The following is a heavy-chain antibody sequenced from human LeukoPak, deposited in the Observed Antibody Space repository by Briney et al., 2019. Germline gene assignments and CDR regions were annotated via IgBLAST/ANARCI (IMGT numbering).Heavy chain of an antibody. CDR3: ARDERRDGYNLDY. Sequence: SETLSLTCTVSGGSVSSGSYYWSWFRQPPGKGLEWIGYIYYSGSTNYNPSLKSRVTISVDTSKNQFSLKLSSVTAADTAVYYCARDERRDGYNLDYWGQGTLVTVSS. V-gene: IGHV4-61*01. CDR1: GGSVSSGSYY. J-gene: IGHJ4*02. CDR2: IYYSGST. D-gene: IGHD5-24*01.